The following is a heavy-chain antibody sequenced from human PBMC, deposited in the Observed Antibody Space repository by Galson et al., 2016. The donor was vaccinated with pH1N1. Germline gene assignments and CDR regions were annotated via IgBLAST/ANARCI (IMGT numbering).Heavy chain of an antibody. CDR2: ISGSGGTT. CDR1: GFTFSSYA. V-gene: IGHV3-23*01. J-gene: IGHJ6*02. Sequence: LRLSCAASGFTFSSYAMYWVRQAPGKGLEWVSAISGSGGTTHDADSVKGRFTISRDNSKNTVYLQMHSLRAEDTATYYCAKGGRVGVQGYYYALDVWGQGTAVTVSS. CDR3: AKGGRVGVQGYYYALDV. D-gene: IGHD2-2*01.